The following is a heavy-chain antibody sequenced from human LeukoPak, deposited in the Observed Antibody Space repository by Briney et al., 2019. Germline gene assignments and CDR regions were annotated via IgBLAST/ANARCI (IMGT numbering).Heavy chain of an antibody. D-gene: IGHD3-10*01. V-gene: IGHV3-30*02. Sequence: GGSLKLSCAASGFTFSSYGMHWVRQAPGKGLEWVAFIRYDGSNKYYADSVKGRFTISRDNSKNTLYLQMNSLRAEDTAVYYCAREGRGSGSYNWFDPWGQGTLVTVSS. CDR2: IRYDGSNK. J-gene: IGHJ5*02. CDR1: GFTFSSYG. CDR3: AREGRGSGSYNWFDP.